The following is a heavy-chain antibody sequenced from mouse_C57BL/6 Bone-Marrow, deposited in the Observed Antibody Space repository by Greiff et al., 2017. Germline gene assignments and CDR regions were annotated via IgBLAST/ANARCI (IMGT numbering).Heavy chain of an antibody. V-gene: IGHV2-9-1*01. D-gene: IGHD1-1*02. Sequence: VKLMESGPGLVAPSQSLSITCTVSGFSLTSYAISWVRQPPGKGLEWLGVIWPGGGKNSNSALKSRLSISTDNSKSQVLLKRNSLQADETARYYSARTLWGFDYWGQGTTLTVSS. CDR2: IWPGGGK. CDR1: GFSLTSYA. J-gene: IGHJ2*01. CDR3: ARTLWGFDY.